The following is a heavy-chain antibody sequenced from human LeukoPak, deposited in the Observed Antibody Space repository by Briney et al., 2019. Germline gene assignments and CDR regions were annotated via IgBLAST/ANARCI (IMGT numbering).Heavy chain of an antibody. Sequence: QSGGSLRLSCAASGFTFSNYAMSWVRQAPGKGLEWVSVISGSGGSTYYADSVKGRFTISRDNSKNTLYLQMNSLRAEDTAVYYCANGNGVAVAVGTWGQGTLVTVSS. V-gene: IGHV3-23*01. CDR2: ISGSGGST. J-gene: IGHJ5*02. D-gene: IGHD6-19*01. CDR3: ANGNGVAVAVGT. CDR1: GFTFSNYA.